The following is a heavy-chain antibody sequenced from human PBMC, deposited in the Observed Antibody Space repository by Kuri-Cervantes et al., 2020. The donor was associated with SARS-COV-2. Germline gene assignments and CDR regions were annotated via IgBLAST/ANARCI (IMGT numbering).Heavy chain of an antibody. CDR3: ARPGWGGYDWFDP. CDR2: IKQDGSEK. V-gene: IGHV3-7*01. J-gene: IGHJ5*02. Sequence: GGSLRLSCAASGFTFSSYSMNWVRQAPGKGLEWVANIKQDGSEKYYVDSVKGRFTISRDNAKNSLYLQMNSLRAEDTAVYYCARPGWGGYDWFDPWGQGTLVTVSS. CDR1: GFTFSSYS. D-gene: IGHD3-3*01.